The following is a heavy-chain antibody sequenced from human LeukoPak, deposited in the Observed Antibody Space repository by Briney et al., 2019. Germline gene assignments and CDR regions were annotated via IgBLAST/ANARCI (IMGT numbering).Heavy chain of an antibody. CDR1: GGTFISYA. D-gene: IGHD5-18*01. CDR2: IIPTFGTA. V-gene: IGHV1-69*13. CDR3: ARDRGWAGYTYGFYY. Sequence: ASVRVSCKASGGTFISYAISWVRQAPGQGLEWMGGIIPTFGTANYAQKFQGRVTITADESTSTAYMELSSLRSEDTAVYYCARDRGWAGYTYGFYYWGQETLVTVSS. J-gene: IGHJ4*02.